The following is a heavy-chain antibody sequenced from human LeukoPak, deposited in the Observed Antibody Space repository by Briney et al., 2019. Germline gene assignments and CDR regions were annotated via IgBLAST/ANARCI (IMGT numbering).Heavy chain of an antibody. D-gene: IGHD3-3*01. CDR3: AGDLGYDFSYYYGMDV. Sequence: ASVKVSCKASGYTFTSYGISWVRQAPGQGLEWMGWISAYNGNTNYAQKLQGRVTMTTDTSTSTAYMELRSLRSDDTAVYYCAGDLGYDFSYYYGMDVWGKGTTVTVSS. CDR1: GYTFTSYG. CDR2: ISAYNGNT. J-gene: IGHJ6*04. V-gene: IGHV1-18*04.